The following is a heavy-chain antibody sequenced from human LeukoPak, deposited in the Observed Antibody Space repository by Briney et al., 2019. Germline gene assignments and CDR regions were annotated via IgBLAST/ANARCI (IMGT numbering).Heavy chain of an antibody. CDR1: GDSVSSDSFA. V-gene: IGHV6-1*01. D-gene: IGHD3-10*01. CDR3: AKGRWALFDC. Sequence: SQTLSLTCAISGDSVSSDSFAWNWIRQSPSRGLEWLGRTYYRSKWYNDYAVSVKGRITFNSDTSKNQFSLQLNSVTPEDTAVYYCAKGRWALFDCWGQGTLVTVSS. J-gene: IGHJ4*02. CDR2: TYYRSKWYN.